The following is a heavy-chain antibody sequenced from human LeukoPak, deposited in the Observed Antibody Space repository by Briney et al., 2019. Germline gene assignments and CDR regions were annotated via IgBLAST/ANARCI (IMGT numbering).Heavy chain of an antibody. CDR2: IYYSGST. J-gene: IGHJ4*02. D-gene: IGHD3-16*02. CDR3: ARGGGYHIDY. CDR1: GGSISSYY. V-gene: IGHV4-59*01. Sequence: SETLSLTCTVSGGSISSYYWSWIRQPPGKGLEWIGYIYYSGSTNYDPSLKSRVTISVDTSKNQFSLKLSSVTAADTAVYYCARGGGYHIDYWGQGTLVTVSS.